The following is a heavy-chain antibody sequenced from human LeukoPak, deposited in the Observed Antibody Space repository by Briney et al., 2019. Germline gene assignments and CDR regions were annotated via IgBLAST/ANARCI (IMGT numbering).Heavy chain of an antibody. CDR2: IFHTGDT. CDR3: ASFSSSWTDDFDY. CDR1: GYSISSGYY. J-gene: IGHJ4*02. D-gene: IGHD6-13*01. Sequence: SETLSLTCSVSGYSISSGYYWGWIRQPPGKGLEWIGNIFHTGDTYYNPSLKSRVTISVDTSKNQFSLKLSSVTAADTAVYYCASFSSSWTDDFDYWGQGTLVTISS. V-gene: IGHV4-38-2*02.